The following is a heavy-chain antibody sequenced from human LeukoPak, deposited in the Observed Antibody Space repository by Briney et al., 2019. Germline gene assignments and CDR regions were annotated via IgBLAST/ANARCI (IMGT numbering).Heavy chain of an antibody. V-gene: IGHV3-30*18. CDR2: ISYDGSNK. CDR1: GFTFSSYG. Sequence: PGGSLRLSCAASGFTFSSYGMHWVRQAPGKGLEWVAVISYDGSNKYYSDSVKGRFTISRDNSKNTLYLQMNSLRAEDTAVYYCAKTLYGGNIYLAFDIWGQGTMVTVSS. CDR3: AKTLYGGNIYLAFDI. J-gene: IGHJ3*02. D-gene: IGHD4-23*01.